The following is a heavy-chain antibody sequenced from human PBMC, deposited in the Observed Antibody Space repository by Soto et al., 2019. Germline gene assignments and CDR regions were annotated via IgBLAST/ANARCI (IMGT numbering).Heavy chain of an antibody. V-gene: IGHV3-23*01. Sequence: EVQLLESGGGFVQPGGSLRLSCAASGFTFSSYAMSWVRQAPGRGLEWVSTLSAGGGDTYYADSVKGRFTISRDNSKNTLYLQMNSLRAEDTAVCYCAKYKTGTTRKFDYWGQGTLVAVS. J-gene: IGHJ4*02. CDR3: AKYKTGTTRKFDY. CDR2: LSAGGGDT. D-gene: IGHD1-7*01. CDR1: GFTFSSYA.